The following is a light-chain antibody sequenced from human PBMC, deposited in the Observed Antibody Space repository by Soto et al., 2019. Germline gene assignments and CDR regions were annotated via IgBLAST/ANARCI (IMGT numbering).Light chain of an antibody. CDR3: ASWDDNLNGGV. CDR1: SSDVGAYNF. J-gene: IGLJ3*02. CDR2: TDY. V-gene: IGLV2-11*01. Sequence: QSVLTQPPSVSGSPGQSVTISCTGTSSDVGAYNFVSWYQQYPGKAPKLLIYTDYQRPSGVPDRFSGSKSGTSASLAINGLHSEDEADYYCASWDDNLNGGVFGGGTKLTVL.